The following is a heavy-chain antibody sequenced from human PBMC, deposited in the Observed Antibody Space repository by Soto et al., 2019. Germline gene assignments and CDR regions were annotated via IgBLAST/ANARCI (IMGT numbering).Heavy chain of an antibody. J-gene: IGHJ3*02. D-gene: IGHD6-19*01. Sequence: ASVKVSCKASGYTFTSYDINWVRQATGQGLEWMGWMNPNSGNTGYAQKFQGRVTMTRNTSISTAYMELSSLRSEDTAVYYCARAGYSSGWYLFPNGHDAFDIWGQGTMVTVSS. V-gene: IGHV1-8*01. CDR1: GYTFTSYD. CDR3: ARAGYSSGWYLFPNGHDAFDI. CDR2: MNPNSGNT.